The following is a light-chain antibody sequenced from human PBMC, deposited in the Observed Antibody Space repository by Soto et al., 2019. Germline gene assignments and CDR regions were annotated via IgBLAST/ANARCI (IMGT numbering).Light chain of an antibody. CDR3: CSSAGSYTWV. Sequence: QSALTQPRSVSGSPGQSVTISCTGTSSDVGGYNYVSWYQQQPGKAPKLMIYDVSKRPSGVPDRFSGSKSGNTASLTFSGLQAEDEADYYCCSSAGSYTWVFSGGTKLTVL. CDR2: DVS. V-gene: IGLV2-11*01. CDR1: SSDVGGYNY. J-gene: IGLJ3*02.